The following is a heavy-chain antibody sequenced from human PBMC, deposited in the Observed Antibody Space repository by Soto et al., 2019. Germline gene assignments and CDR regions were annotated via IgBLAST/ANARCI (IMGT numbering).Heavy chain of an antibody. V-gene: IGHV4-59*01. J-gene: IGHJ5*02. CDR2: IYYSGST. Sequence: SETLALTCTVSGGSISIYYWSWIRQPPGKGLEWIGYIYYSGSTNYNPSLKSRVTISVDTSKNQFSLKLSSVTAADTAVYYCARASAAEGWFDPWGQGTLVTVSS. D-gene: IGHD6-13*01. CDR3: ARASAAEGWFDP. CDR1: GGSISIYY.